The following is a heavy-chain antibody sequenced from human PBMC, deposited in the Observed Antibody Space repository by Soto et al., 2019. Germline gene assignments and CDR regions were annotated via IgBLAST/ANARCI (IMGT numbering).Heavy chain of an antibody. D-gene: IGHD5-12*01. CDR3: AKDLREMATIRPDY. Sequence: PGGSLRLSCAASGFTFSRCGIHWVRQAPGKGLEWVAVISYDGIDKNYADSVKGRFTISRENSKNMVYLQMNSLRAEDTAVYYCAKDLREMATIRPDYWGQGILVTVSS. V-gene: IGHV3-30*18. CDR2: ISYDGIDK. CDR1: GFTFSRCG. J-gene: IGHJ4*02.